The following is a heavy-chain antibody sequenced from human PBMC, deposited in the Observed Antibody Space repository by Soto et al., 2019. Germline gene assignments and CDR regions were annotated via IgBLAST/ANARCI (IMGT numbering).Heavy chain of an antibody. CDR1: GYSFTTYW. D-gene: IGHD6-13*01. CDR2: IYPGDSDT. Sequence: PGESLKISCKGSGYSFTTYWIRWVRQMPGKGLEGMVIIYPGDSDTRYSPSFQGQVTISADKSINTTYLQWSSLKASDTAIYYCARQAAAGKSSSAMDVWGQGTTVPVSS. V-gene: IGHV5-51*01. CDR3: ARQAAAGKSSSAMDV. J-gene: IGHJ6*02.